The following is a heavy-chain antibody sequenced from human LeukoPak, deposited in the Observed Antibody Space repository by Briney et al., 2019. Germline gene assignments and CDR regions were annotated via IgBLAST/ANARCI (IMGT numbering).Heavy chain of an antibody. CDR1: GGSISNYY. D-gene: IGHD3-22*01. CDR2: FYYSGST. V-gene: IGHV4-59*12. J-gene: IGHJ4*02. CDR3: ARGSLHYYYDSSGYFDY. Sequence: SETLSLTCTVSGGSISNYYWSWIRQPPGKGLECIGYFYYSGSTNYNPSLKSRVTISVDTSKNQFSLKLSSVTAADTAVYYCARGSLHYYYDSSGYFDYWGQGTLVTVSS.